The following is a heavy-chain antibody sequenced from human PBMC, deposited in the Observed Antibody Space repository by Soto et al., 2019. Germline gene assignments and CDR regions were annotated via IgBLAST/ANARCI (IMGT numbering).Heavy chain of an antibody. J-gene: IGHJ6*03. CDR2: INHSGST. CDR3: ARVLRPRYSGHPREPYYYYYMDV. Sequence: SETLSLTCAVYGGSFSGYYWSWIRQPPGKGLEWIGEINHSGSTNYNPSLKSRVTISVDTSKNQFSLKLSSVTAADTAVYYCARVLRPRYSGHPREPYYYYYMDVWGKGTTVTVSS. V-gene: IGHV4-34*01. D-gene: IGHD1-26*01. CDR1: GGSFSGYY.